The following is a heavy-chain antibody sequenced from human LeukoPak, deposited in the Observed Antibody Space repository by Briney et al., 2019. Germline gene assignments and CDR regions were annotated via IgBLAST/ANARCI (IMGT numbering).Heavy chain of an antibody. CDR2: ISGDSRYI. Sequence: GGSLRLSCAASGFTFSSYSMNWVRQAPGKGLEWVSAISGDSRYIYYADSVRGRFTISRDNAENSLYLQMHSLRVEDTAGYYGANAPPGGSYRRDVGDQGTTVTVSS. V-gene: IGHV3-21*01. CDR3: ANAPPGGSYRRDV. CDR1: GFTFSSYS. D-gene: IGHD1-26*01. J-gene: IGHJ6*02.